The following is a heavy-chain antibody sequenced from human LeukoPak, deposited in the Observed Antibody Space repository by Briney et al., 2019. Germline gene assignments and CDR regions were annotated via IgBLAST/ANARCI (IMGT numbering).Heavy chain of an antibody. D-gene: IGHD7-27*01. Sequence: KTSETLSLTCTVSGASVTDYYWSWIRQSPGKGLEWISYIHHSGHSDYNPYLRSRVTTSLDTSKNQFSLNLISVPAADTAVYYCTRGHWGLQSWSQGTLVTVSS. CDR2: IHHSGHS. J-gene: IGHJ5*02. V-gene: IGHV4-59*02. CDR1: GASVTDYY. CDR3: TRGHWGLQS.